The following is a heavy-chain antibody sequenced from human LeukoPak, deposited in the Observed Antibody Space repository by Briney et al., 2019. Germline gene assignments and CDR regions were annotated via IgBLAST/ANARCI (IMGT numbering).Heavy chain of an antibody. V-gene: IGHV3-48*03. J-gene: IGHJ4*02. CDR3: ARSAAAGITRFWASNHPDY. CDR1: GFTFSSYE. Sequence: GGSLRLSCAASGFTFSSYEMNWVRQAPGKGLECVSYISSSGSTIYYADSVKGRFTISRDNAKNSLYLQMNSLRAEDTAVYYCARSAAAGITRFWASNHPDYWGQGTLVTVSS. CDR2: ISSSGSTI. D-gene: IGHD6-13*01.